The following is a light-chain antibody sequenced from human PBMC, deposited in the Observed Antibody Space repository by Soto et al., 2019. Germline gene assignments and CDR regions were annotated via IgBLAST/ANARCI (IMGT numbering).Light chain of an antibody. J-gene: IGKJ2*01. V-gene: IGKV3-15*01. CDR1: QSVSSN. CDR3: QQYNTWPPYT. CDR2: GAS. Sequence: EIVMTQSPATLSVSPGERATLSCRASQSVSSNLAWYQQKPGQAPRLLIYGASTRATGIPARFSGSGSGTEFPLTFSSLQSEAFAVYYCQQYNTWPPYTFGQGTKLEIK.